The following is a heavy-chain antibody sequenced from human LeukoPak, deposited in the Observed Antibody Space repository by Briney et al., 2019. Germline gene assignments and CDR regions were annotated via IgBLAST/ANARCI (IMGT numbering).Heavy chain of an antibody. D-gene: IGHD2-2*01. CDR2: IYSGGST. J-gene: IGHJ6*02. Sequence: GGSLRLSCAASGFTVSSNYMSWVRQAPGKGLEWVSVIYSGGSTYYADSVKGRFTISRDNSKNTLYLQMSSLRAEDTAVYYCARERRRYCSSTSCYRGPYYYYGMDVWGQGTTVTVSS. CDR3: ARERRRYCSSTSCYRGPYYYYGMDV. V-gene: IGHV3-66*01. CDR1: GFTVSSNY.